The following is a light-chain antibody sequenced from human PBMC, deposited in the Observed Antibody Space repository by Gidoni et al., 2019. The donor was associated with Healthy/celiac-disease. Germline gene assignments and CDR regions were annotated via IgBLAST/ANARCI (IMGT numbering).Light chain of an antibody. CDR3: SSYTSSSVV. V-gene: IGLV2-18*02. J-gene: IGLJ2*01. CDR1: SSDVGSYNR. CDR2: EVS. Sequence: QSALTQPPSVSGSPGQSVTISCTGTSSDVGSYNRVSWYQQPPGTAPKLMIYEVSNRPSGVPDRCSGSKSGNTASLTISGLQAEDEADYYCSSYTSSSVVFGGGTKLTVL.